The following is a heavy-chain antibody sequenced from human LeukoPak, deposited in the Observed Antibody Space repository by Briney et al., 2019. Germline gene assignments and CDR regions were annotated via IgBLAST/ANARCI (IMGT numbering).Heavy chain of an antibody. J-gene: IGHJ4*02. D-gene: IGHD5-12*01. CDR2: ISTGGSS. Sequence: PSETLSLTCTVSGGSISTYYWTWIRQPAGKGLEWIGRISTGGSSDYNPSLKSRVTISVDTSKNQFSLKLSSVTAADTAVYYCARQLRWACEDYWGQGTLVTVSS. CDR1: GGSISTYY. CDR3: ARQLRWACEDY. V-gene: IGHV4-4*07.